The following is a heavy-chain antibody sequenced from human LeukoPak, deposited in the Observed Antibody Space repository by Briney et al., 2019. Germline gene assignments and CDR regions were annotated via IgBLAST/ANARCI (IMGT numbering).Heavy chain of an antibody. CDR2: IRSSGSNI. Sequence: GGSLRLSCEASGFTFSTYERNWVRQAPGKGLEWVSYIRSSGSNIYYADSVKGRFTISRGNARNSLYLQMNSLRAEDTAVYYCATSGQDDYWGQGTLVTVSS. D-gene: IGHD2-15*01. V-gene: IGHV3-48*03. CDR3: ATSGQDDY. CDR1: GFTFSTYE. J-gene: IGHJ4*02.